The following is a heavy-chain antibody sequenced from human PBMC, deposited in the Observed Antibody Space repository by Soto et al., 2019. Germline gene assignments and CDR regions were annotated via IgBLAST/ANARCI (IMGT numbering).Heavy chain of an antibody. J-gene: IGHJ4*02. CDR2: IYRTGST. CDR3: ASRDPGTSVDC. CDR1: GASFTSNDW. V-gene: IGHV4-4*02. D-gene: IGHD1-7*01. Sequence: SETLSLTCAVSGASFTSNDWWTWVRQPPGRGLEWIGEIYRTGSTNYNPSLKSRVTISLDKSENQFSLKVASLTAADTAVYYCASRDPGTSVDCWGQGTLVTVSS.